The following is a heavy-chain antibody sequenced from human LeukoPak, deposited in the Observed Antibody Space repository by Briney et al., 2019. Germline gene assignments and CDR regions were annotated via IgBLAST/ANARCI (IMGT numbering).Heavy chain of an antibody. Sequence: PSETLSLTCTVSGDSIFTSNYWWGWTRQPPGKGLEWIGSMSYTGSTYYNPPLKSRVTISIDTSKNQFSLKLTSVTAADTAVYYCARHHCNGGTCQPFWGQGTLVTVSS. CDR2: MSYTGST. V-gene: IGHV4-39*01. D-gene: IGHD2-15*01. CDR3: ARHHCNGGTCQPF. J-gene: IGHJ4*02. CDR1: GDSIFTSNYW.